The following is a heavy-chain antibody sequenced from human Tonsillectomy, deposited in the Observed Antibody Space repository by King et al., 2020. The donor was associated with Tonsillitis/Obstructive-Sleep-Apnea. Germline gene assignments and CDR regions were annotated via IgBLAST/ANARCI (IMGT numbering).Heavy chain of an antibody. D-gene: IGHD6-19*01. CDR1: GGSISSYY. J-gene: IGHJ5*02. V-gene: IGHV4-59*01. Sequence: VQLQESGPGLVKPSETLSLTCTVSGGSISSYYWSWIRQPPGKGLEWIGYIYYSGSTNYNPPLKSRVTISVDTSKNQFSLKLSSVTAADTAVCCCAREKAGIPVAGTCRWFDPWGQGTLVTVSS. CDR2: IYYSGST. CDR3: AREKAGIPVAGTCRWFDP.